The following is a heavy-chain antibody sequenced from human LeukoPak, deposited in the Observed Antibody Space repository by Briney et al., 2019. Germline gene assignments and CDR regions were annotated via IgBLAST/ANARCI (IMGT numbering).Heavy chain of an antibody. CDR3: ASERLGYYYMDV. CDR2: IIPILGIA. V-gene: IGHV1-69*02. D-gene: IGHD1-1*01. Sequence: SVKVSCKASGCTFSSYTISWVRQAPGQGLEWMGRIIPILGIANYAQKFQGRVTITADKSTSTAYMELSSLRSEDTAVYYCASERLGYYYMDVWGKGTTVTVSS. CDR1: GCTFSSYT. J-gene: IGHJ6*03.